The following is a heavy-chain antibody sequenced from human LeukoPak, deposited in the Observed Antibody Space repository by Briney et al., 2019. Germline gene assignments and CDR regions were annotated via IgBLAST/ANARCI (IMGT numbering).Heavy chain of an antibody. V-gene: IGHV1-69*05. Sequence: ASVKVSCKASGGTFSSYATSWVRQAPGQGLEWMGRIIPIFGTANYAQKFQGRVTITTDESTSTAYMELSSLRSEDTAVYYCASYSSGWSYYYYMDVWGKGTTVTVSS. CDR3: ASYSSGWSYYYYMDV. CDR2: IIPIFGTA. J-gene: IGHJ6*03. D-gene: IGHD6-19*01. CDR1: GGTFSSYA.